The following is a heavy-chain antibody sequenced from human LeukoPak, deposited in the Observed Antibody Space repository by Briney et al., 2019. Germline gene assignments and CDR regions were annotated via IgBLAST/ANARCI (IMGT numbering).Heavy chain of an antibody. CDR1: GFSISSGHY. CDR2: ISHSGTT. D-gene: IGHD6-13*01. CDR3: SRGQSISAVAV. Sequence: SXXLSLTCXVSGFSISSGHYWGWTRQPPGKGLEWIASISHSGTTFYNPSLKSRVTISADTSKHQFSLTVPSLTAADTAVYYCSRGQSISAVAVWGQGTLVTVSS. V-gene: IGHV4-38-2*02. J-gene: IGHJ4*02.